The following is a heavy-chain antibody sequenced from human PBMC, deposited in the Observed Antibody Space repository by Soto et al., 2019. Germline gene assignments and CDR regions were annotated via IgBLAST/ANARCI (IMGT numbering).Heavy chain of an antibody. V-gene: IGHV3-30*04. Sequence: QPGGSLRLSCAGSGFTFSNYAMHWVRQAPGKGLEWVAVISYHGSDEYYADSVKGRFTISRDNSRNMLYLQMNSLRAEDTAVYFCAREGLFCSSINCYDYWGQGALVTVSS. CDR1: GFTFSNYA. CDR3: AREGLFCSSINCYDY. D-gene: IGHD2-2*01. CDR2: ISYHGSDE. J-gene: IGHJ4*02.